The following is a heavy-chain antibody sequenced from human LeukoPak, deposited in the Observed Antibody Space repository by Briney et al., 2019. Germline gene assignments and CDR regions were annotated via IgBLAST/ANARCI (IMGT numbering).Heavy chain of an antibody. J-gene: IGHJ4*02. CDR1: GFTFSTYS. CDR3: AKDGSHWDFDY. Sequence: GGSLRLSCAASGFTFSTYSMHWVRQAPGKGLEWVTFIRYNGSDGSDKYYTDSVKGRFTISRDNSKNTLYLQMNSLRGEDTAVYYCAKDGSHWDFDYWGQGTLVTVSS. D-gene: IGHD7-27*01. CDR2: IRYNGSDGSDK. V-gene: IGHV3-30*02.